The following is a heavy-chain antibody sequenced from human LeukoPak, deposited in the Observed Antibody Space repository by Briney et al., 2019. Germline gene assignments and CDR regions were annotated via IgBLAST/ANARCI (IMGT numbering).Heavy chain of an antibody. CDR1: GFTFSNYA. CDR3: AVVPWFDP. J-gene: IGHJ5*02. CDR2: ISGSGGST. D-gene: IGHD6-6*01. V-gene: IGHV3-23*01. Sequence: GGSLRLSCAASGFTFSNYAMSWVRQAPGKGLEWVSSISGSGGSTYYADSVKGRFTISRDNSKNTVYLQMNSLRDEDTAVYYCAVVPWFDPWGQGTLVTVSS.